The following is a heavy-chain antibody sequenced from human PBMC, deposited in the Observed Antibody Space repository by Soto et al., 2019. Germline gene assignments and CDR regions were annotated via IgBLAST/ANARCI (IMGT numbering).Heavy chain of an antibody. CDR1: GFSVSRSYA. Sequence: SGGSLRLSCAASGFSVSRSYAMSWVRQAPGKGLEWVSAISGSGGSTYYADSVKGRFTISRDNSKNTLYLQMNSLRAEDTAVYYCAKDRRITIFGVVIGAYWGQGTLVTVSS. V-gene: IGHV3-23*01. D-gene: IGHD3-3*01. CDR3: AKDRRITIFGVVIGAY. J-gene: IGHJ4*02. CDR2: ISGSGGST.